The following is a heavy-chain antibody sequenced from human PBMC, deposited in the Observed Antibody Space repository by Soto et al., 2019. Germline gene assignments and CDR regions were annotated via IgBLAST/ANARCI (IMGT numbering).Heavy chain of an antibody. CDR1: GFSLSTSGVG. Sequence: QITLKESGPTLVKPTQTLTLTCTFSGFSLSTSGVGVGWVRQPPGKALKWLALIYWDDDKRSSPSLKTRLTITKDTSKTQVVLTVTNMDPVDTATYYCVHSFGYYDSRGFSEYFQHWGQGTLVTASS. J-gene: IGHJ1*01. CDR3: VHSFGYYDSRGFSEYFQH. D-gene: IGHD3-22*01. V-gene: IGHV2-5*02. CDR2: IYWDDDK.